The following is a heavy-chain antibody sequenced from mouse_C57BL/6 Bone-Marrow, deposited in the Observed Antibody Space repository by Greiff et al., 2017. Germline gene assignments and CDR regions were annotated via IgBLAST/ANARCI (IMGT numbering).Heavy chain of an antibody. CDR1: GYTFTSYT. CDR3: ARVLWLRYYAMDY. V-gene: IGHV1-4*01. D-gene: IGHD2-2*01. J-gene: IGHJ4*01. CDR2: INPSSGYT. Sequence: VQLQQSGAELARPGASVKMSCKASGYTFTSYTMHWVKQRPGQGLEWIGYINPSSGYTKYNQKFKDKATLTADKSSSKAYMQLSSLTSEDSAVYYCARVLWLRYYAMDYWGQGTSVTVSS.